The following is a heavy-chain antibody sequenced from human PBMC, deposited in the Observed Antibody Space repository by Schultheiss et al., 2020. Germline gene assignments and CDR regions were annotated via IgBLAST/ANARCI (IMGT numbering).Heavy chain of an antibody. V-gene: IGHV3-23*01. CDR1: GFTFSSYA. J-gene: IGHJ6*02. CDR2: IGGSAGGT. D-gene: IGHD6-13*01. CDR3: AKDAHSSSFNYYYYGMDV. Sequence: GGSLRLSCAASGFTFSSYAMSWVRQAPGKGLEWVSVIGGSAGGTNYADSVKGRFTISRDNSKNTLYLQMNSLRAEDTAVYYCAKDAHSSSFNYYYYGMDVWGQRTTVTVSS.